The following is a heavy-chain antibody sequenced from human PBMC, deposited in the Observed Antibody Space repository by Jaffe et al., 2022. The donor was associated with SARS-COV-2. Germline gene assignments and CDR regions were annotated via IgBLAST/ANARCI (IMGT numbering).Heavy chain of an antibody. V-gene: IGHV3-43*01. J-gene: IGHJ6*02. Sequence: EVQLVESGGVVVQPGGSLRLSCAASGFTFDDYTMHWVRQAPGKGLEWVSLISWDGGSTYYADSVKGRFTISRDNSKNSLYLQMNSLRTEDTALYYCAKDRRRRGPGYYGMDVWGQGTTVTVSS. CDR1: GFTFDDYT. CDR3: AKDRRRRGPGYYGMDV. D-gene: IGHD3-10*01. CDR2: ISWDGGST.